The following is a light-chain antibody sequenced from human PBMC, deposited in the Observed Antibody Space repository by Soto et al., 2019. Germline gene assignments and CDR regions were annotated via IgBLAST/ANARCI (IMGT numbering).Light chain of an antibody. CDR1: KNDIGVYDF. CDR2: EVV. Sequence: QSVLTQPPSASGSPGQSVTISCTGTKNDIGVYDFVSWYQHHPGKAPRLIIYEVVQRPSGVPDRFSGSKSGNTASLTVSGLPAADEPDYFCKSYAGSNTYVFGSGTKVTVL. J-gene: IGLJ1*01. V-gene: IGLV2-8*01. CDR3: KSYAGSNTYV.